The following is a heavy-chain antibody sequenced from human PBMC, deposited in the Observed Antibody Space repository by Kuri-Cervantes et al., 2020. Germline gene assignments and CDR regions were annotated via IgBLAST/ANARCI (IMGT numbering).Heavy chain of an antibody. CDR1: GYSISSGYY. J-gene: IGHJ6*03. D-gene: IGHD4-17*01. CDR2: IYHSGST. Sequence: SETLSLTCAVSGYSISSGYYWGWIRQPPGKGLEWIGSIYHSGSTNYNPSFKSRVTISVDTSKNQLSLKLSSVTAADTAVYYCAKTETTTVTPLSYYYYMDVWGKGTTVTVSS. V-gene: IGHV4-38-2*01. CDR3: AKTETTTVTPLSYYYYMDV.